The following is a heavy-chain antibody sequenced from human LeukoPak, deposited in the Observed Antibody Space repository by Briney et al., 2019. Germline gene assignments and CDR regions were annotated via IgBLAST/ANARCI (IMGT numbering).Heavy chain of an antibody. J-gene: IGHJ6*02. CDR3: ARDYGWEPKQYYYYYYGMDV. V-gene: IGHV3-74*01. D-gene: IGHD1-26*01. CDR1: GFTFSSYW. CDR2: INSDGSST. Sequence: GGSLRLSCAASGFTFSSYWMHWVRQAPGKGLVWVSRINSDGSSTSYADSVKGRFTISRDNAKNTLYLQMNSLRAEDTAVYYCARDYGWEPKQYYYYYYGMDVWGQGTTVTVSS.